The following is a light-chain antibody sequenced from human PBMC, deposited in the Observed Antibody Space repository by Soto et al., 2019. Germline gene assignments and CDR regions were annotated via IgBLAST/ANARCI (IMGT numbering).Light chain of an antibody. CDR2: GAS. CDR3: QHYGSALFT. J-gene: IGKJ3*01. CDR1: QSFSSSY. V-gene: IGKV3-20*01. Sequence: EIVLTQAPGTLSLSPWERATLSCRASQSFSSSYLAWYQQKPGQAPRLLIYGASSRATGIPDRFSGSGSGTDFTLTISSLEPEDFAVYYCQHYGSALFTFGPGTKVDI.